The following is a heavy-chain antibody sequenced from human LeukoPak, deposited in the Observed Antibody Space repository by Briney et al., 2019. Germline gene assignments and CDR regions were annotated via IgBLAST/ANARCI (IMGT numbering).Heavy chain of an antibody. CDR2: IYSGGST. CDR1: GFTVSSKY. J-gene: IGHJ4*02. D-gene: IGHD4-17*01. V-gene: IGHV3-53*01. CDR3: AKRRYGDYGDFDY. Sequence: GGSLRLSCAASGFTVSSKYMSWVRQAPGKGLEWVSVIYSGGSTDYADSVKGRLTISRDNSENTLHLQMNSLRAEDTVVYYCAKRRYGDYGDFDYWGQGTLVTVSS.